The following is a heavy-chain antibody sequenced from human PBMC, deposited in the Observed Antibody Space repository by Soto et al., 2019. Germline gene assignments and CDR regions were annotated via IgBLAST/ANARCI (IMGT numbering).Heavy chain of an antibody. D-gene: IGHD5-12*01. CDR1: GFTFINHG. Sequence: QMQLVESGGGVVQPGRSLRLSCAASGFTFINHGIHWFRQAPSKGLEWVADISYDGNEKWYVDSVRGRFTISRDNSRNAVYLQMNGLRPEDTAVYYCLSGEGRNGYDTRFDYWGPGTLVTVSS. CDR2: ISYDGNEK. V-gene: IGHV3-30*03. CDR3: LSGEGRNGYDTRFDY. J-gene: IGHJ4*02.